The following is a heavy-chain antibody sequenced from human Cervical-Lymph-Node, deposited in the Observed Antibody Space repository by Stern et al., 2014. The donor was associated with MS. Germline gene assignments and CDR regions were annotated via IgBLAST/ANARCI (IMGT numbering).Heavy chain of an antibody. D-gene: IGHD3-22*01. V-gene: IGHV1-69*01. J-gene: IGHJ4*02. CDR3: ARGTYYDSSGYLYYFDY. CDR1: GGTFSSYA. Sequence: QMQLVQSGAEVKKPGSSVKVSCKASGGTFSSYAISWVRQDPGQGLEWMGGIIPIFGTANYAQKFQGRVTITADESTSTAYMELSSLRSEDTAVYYCARGTYYDSSGYLYYFDYWGQGTLVTVSS. CDR2: IIPIFGTA.